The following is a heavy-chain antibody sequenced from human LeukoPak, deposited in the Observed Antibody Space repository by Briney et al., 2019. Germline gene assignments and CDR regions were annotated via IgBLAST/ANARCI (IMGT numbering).Heavy chain of an antibody. CDR3: TTDFLGCSSTSCRYYFDY. V-gene: IGHV3-15*01. Sequence: GGSLRLSCSASGFTLSNAWRSWLRQAPGKGLEGVGDIKSKTDGGATDYPAPVKGRFTISRDDSKNTLYLQMNSLNTEDTAVYYCTTDFLGCSSTSCRYYFDYWGQGTLVTVSS. D-gene: IGHD2-2*01. J-gene: IGHJ4*02. CDR2: IKSKTDGGAT. CDR1: GFTLSNAW.